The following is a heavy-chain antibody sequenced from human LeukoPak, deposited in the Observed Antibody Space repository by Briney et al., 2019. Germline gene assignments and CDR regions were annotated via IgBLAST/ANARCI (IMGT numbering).Heavy chain of an antibody. J-gene: IGHJ4*02. CDR3: ARDSSGYYIRPIGY. CDR1: GYTFTSYG. Sequence: ASVKVSCKASGYTFTSYGISWVRQAPGQGLEWMGWISAYNGNTNYAQKLQGRVTMTTDTSTSTAYVELRSLRSDDTAVYYCARDSSGYYIRPIGYWGQGTLVTVSS. CDR2: ISAYNGNT. D-gene: IGHD3-22*01. V-gene: IGHV1-18*01.